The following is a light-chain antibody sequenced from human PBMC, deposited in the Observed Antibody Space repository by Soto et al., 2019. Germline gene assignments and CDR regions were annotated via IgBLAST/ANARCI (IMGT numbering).Light chain of an antibody. J-gene: IGKJ5*01. CDR3: QQRYAWPPIT. CDR2: DAS. CDR1: RRVSSY. V-gene: IGKV3-11*01. Sequence: EIVLTQSPATLSLSPGERATLSCRASRRVSSYLAWYQQKPGQAPRLLIYDASNRAAGIPARFSGSGSETDFTLTISSLKPEDFAVYYCQQRYAWPPITFGQGTRLEIK.